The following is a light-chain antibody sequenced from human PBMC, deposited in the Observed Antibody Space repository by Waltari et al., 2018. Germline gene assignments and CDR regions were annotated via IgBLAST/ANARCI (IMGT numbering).Light chain of an antibody. CDR3: QQYNNWPPWT. CDR1: QSVRNN. V-gene: IGKV3-15*01. J-gene: IGKJ1*01. CDR2: GSS. Sequence: EIVMTQSPATLSVSPGERATLSCRASQSVRNNLVWYQQKPGHAPRLLIYGSSTRVTGSPARFSGSGSGTEFTLTISSLQSEDFAVYYCQQYNNWPPWTFGQGTKVEIK.